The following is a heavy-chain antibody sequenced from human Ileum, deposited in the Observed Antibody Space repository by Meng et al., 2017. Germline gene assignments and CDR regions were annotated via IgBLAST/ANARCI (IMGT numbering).Heavy chain of an antibody. CDR3: ARDEPDVLIGYEAY. D-gene: IGHD3-9*01. V-gene: IGHV1-69*06. J-gene: IGHJ4*02. Sequence: GQLVQSGTGVKKPGPSGKGSCKSSGGTFSRYGISWVRQAPGQGLEWMGGITPMYGTANYGQKFQGRVTIPADKSTSTIYMELSSLRSEDTAVYYCARDEPDVLIGYEAYWGQGTLVTVSS. CDR2: ITPMYGTA. CDR1: GGTFSRYG.